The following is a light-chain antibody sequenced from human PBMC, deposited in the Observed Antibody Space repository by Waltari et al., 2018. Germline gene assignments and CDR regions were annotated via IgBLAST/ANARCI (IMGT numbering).Light chain of an antibody. J-gene: IGKJ1*01. CDR3: QQYNLWPRT. CDR1: QSVGVT. CDR2: DTS. V-gene: IGKV3-15*01. Sequence: EIVMTQSPATLSVSPGERATLSCRASQSVGVTLAWYQQKPGQAPNLPIYDTSTRATGVPAKFSGSGSGTEFTLTISSLQSEDFAIYYCQQYNLWPRTFGQGTRVEIK.